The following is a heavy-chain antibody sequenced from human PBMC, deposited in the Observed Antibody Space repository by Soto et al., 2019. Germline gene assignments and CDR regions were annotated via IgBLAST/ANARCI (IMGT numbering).Heavy chain of an antibody. CDR2: IYHSGST. J-gene: IGHJ6*02. D-gene: IGHD3-3*01. CDR3: ARDDDFWSGYYSGNGRYYYGMDV. Sequence: SETLSLTCAVSGGSISSSNWWSWVRQPPGKGLEWIGEIYHSGSTNYNPSLKSRVTISVDKSKNQFSLKLSSVTAADTAVYYCARDDDFWSGYYSGNGRYYYGMDVWGQGTTVTVS. CDR1: GGSISSSNW. V-gene: IGHV4-4*02.